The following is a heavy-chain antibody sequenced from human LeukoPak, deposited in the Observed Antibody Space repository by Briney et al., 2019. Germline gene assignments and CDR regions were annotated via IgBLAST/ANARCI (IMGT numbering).Heavy chain of an antibody. CDR2: IGGSGGGT. CDR1: GFTFSRHG. CDR3: AKSQSHFVVVVAAITPDY. D-gene: IGHD2-15*01. J-gene: IGHJ4*02. V-gene: IGHV3-23*01. Sequence: GGSLRLSCAASGFTFSRHGIDWVRQAPGKGLEWVSSIGGSGGGTYYADSVKGRFTISRDNPKNTLYLQMNSLRAEDTAVYYCAKSQSHFVVVVAAITPDYWGQGTLVTVSS.